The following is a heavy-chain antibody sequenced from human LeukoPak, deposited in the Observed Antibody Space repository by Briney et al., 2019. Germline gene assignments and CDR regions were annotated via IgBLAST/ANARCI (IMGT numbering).Heavy chain of an antibody. Sequence: GGSLRLSCAASGFIFSSEAMSWVRQAPGKGLEWVSAISVSGGSTYYADSVKGRFTVSRDNSKNTLYLQMNSLRAEDTAVYYCAKDPSRPAYYYYGMDVWGQGTTVTVSS. J-gene: IGHJ6*02. V-gene: IGHV3-23*01. CDR1: GFIFSSEA. CDR2: ISVSGGST. CDR3: AKDPSRPAYYYYGMDV.